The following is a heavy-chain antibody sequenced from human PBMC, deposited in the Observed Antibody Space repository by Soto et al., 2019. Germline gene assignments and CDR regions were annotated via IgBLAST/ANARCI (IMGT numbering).Heavy chain of an antibody. Sequence: GGSLRLSCAASGFTFSSYAMHWVRQAPGKGLEWVAVISYDGSNKYYADSVKGRFTISRDNSKNTLYLQMNSLRAEDTAVYYCARDAGGYSGYVSYYYYGMDVWGQGTTVTVSS. CDR2: ISYDGSNK. J-gene: IGHJ6*02. V-gene: IGHV3-30-3*01. CDR1: GFTFSSYA. D-gene: IGHD5-12*01. CDR3: ARDAGGYSGYVSYYYYGMDV.